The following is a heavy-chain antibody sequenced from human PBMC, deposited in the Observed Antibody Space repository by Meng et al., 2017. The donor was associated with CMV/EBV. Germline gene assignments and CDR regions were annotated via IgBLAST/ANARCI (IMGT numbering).Heavy chain of an antibody. J-gene: IGHJ4*02. CDR2: INPNSGGT. Sequence: YYMHWVRQAPGQGIEWMGWINPNSGGTNYAQKFQGRVTMTRDTSISTAYMELSRLRSDDTAVYYCARPQNSDIVVVPAATSPPSADYWGQGTLVTVSS. CDR3: ARPQNSDIVVVPAATSPPSADY. D-gene: IGHD2-2*01. CDR1: YY. V-gene: IGHV1-2*02.